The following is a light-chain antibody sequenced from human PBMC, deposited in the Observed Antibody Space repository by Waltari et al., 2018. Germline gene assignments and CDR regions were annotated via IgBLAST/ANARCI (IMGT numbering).Light chain of an antibody. J-gene: IGKJ1*01. Sequence: EIVLTQSQGTLSLSPGARGTLYCRASQCVSRFLAWYQQKPCQAPRPLIYGASTRATGIPDRFSGSGSGTDFSLTISRLEPEDFAVYYCQKYDRLPATFGQGTKVEIK. CDR3: QKYDRLPAT. CDR2: GAS. V-gene: IGKV3-20*01. CDR1: QCVSRF.